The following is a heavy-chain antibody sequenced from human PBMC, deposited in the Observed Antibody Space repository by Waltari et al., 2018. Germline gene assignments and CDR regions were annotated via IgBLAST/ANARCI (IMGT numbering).Heavy chain of an antibody. CDR3: ARRGLYDTSPFNL. V-gene: IGHV1-2*02. CDR1: GFTVTGNY. Sequence: QVQLVQSGPELKKPGASVKVSCKASGFTVTGNYMQWVRQAPGQGLGWIGLLNPNRGRFRLRPGFRSRVTLTRDTSINTLYLDLTGLIPDDTAVYFCARRGLYDTSPFNLWGQGTKVIVSS. J-gene: IGHJ3*01. D-gene: IGHD3-22*01. CDR2: LNPNRGRF.